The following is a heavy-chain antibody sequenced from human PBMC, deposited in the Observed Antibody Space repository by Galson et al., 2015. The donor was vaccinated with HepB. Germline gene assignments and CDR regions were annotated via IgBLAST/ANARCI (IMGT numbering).Heavy chain of an antibody. V-gene: IGHV3-30*02. D-gene: IGHD3-10*01. CDR1: GFTFKNYD. Sequence: SLRLSCAASGFTFKNYDMNWVRQAPGKGLEWVAFIRHDGSNKYYADSLKGRFSISRDNSKNTLYLQMNSLRAEDTAVYYCSRSGSYRSISGYYYAMDVWGRGTTVTASS. CDR3: SRSGSYRSISGYYYAMDV. CDR2: IRHDGSNK. J-gene: IGHJ6*02.